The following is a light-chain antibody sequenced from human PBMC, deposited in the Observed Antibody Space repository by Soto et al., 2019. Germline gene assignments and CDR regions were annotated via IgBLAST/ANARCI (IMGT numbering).Light chain of an antibody. Sequence: EIVLTQSPGTLSLSPGERATLFCRASQSVATSQLAWYQQKPGQAPRLLIGASSRATGVPDRFIVSGSGTDFTLTISRLEPEEFAGYYGQQFASSPRTFGRGTTVELK. CDR2: GAS. CDR3: QQFASSPRT. CDR1: QSVATSQ. V-gene: IGKV3-20*01. J-gene: IGKJ1*01.